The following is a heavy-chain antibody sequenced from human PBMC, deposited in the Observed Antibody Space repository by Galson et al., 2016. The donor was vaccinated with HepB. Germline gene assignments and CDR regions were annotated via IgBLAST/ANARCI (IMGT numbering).Heavy chain of an antibody. J-gene: IGHJ2*01. D-gene: IGHD3-22*01. CDR1: GFSLSDYY. V-gene: IGHV3-11*01. Sequence: SLRLSCAVSGFSLSDYYMSWIRQAPGKGPEWVSYISSSGFTIYHADFLEGRVTISRENAKNSVYLQMNSLRAEETAVYYCARVYDRWYAGYFERWGRGTVVAVSS. CDR3: ARVYDRWYAGYFER. CDR2: ISSSGFTI.